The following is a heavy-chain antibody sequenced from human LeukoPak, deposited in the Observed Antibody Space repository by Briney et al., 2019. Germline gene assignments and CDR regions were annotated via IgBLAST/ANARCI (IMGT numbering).Heavy chain of an antibody. CDR3: AKGVYRDSLGVVDY. CDR1: GFTFNNYA. Sequence: TGGSLRLSCAASGFTFNNYAMSWVRQAPGKGLEWVSAISGSGGTTYYADSVKGRFTISRDDSKNTLDLQINSLRAEDTAVYYCAKGVYRDSLGVVDYWGQGTLVTVSS. J-gene: IGHJ4*02. V-gene: IGHV3-23*01. CDR2: ISGSGGTT. D-gene: IGHD4-17*01.